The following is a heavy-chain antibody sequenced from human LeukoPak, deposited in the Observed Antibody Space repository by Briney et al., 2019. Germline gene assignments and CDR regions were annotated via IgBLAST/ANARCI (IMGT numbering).Heavy chain of an antibody. CDR2: IYHSGST. CDR3: ARASSGWPHYYYYGMDV. Sequence: PSETLSLTCAVSGGSISSSNWWSWVRQPPGQGLEWIGEIYHSGSTNYNPSLKSRVTISVDKSKNQFSLKLSSVSAADTAVYYCARASSGWPHYYYYGMDVWGQGTTVTVSS. CDR1: GGSISSSNW. D-gene: IGHD6-19*01. J-gene: IGHJ6*02. V-gene: IGHV4-4*02.